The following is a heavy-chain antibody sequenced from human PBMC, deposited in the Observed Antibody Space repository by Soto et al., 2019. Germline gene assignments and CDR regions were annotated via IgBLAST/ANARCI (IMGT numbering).Heavy chain of an antibody. D-gene: IGHD5-12*01. CDR3: ARVGGYSGYDL. CDR2: IYHSGST. CDR1: GGSIGSSDW. Sequence: PXETLALTCAVSGGSIGSSDWWSWVRQPPGKGLEWIGEIYHSGSTNYNPSLKSRVTISVDKSKNQFSLKLSSVTAADTAVYYCARVGGYSGYDLWGQGTLVTVSS. J-gene: IGHJ4*02. V-gene: IGHV4-4*02.